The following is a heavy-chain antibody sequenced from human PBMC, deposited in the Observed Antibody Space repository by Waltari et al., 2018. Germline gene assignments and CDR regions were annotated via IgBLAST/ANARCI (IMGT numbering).Heavy chain of an antibody. J-gene: IGHJ3*02. D-gene: IGHD1-20*01. CDR3: AKEGVTGTGGTDAFDI. CDR2: ISYDASNK. V-gene: IGHV3-30*18. Sequence: QVQLVESGGGVVQPGRSLRLSCAASGFTFSSYGMHWVRQAPGKGLEWVAVISYDASNKYYADSVKCRFTISRDNSKNTLYLQMNSLRAEDTAVYYCAKEGVTGTGGTDAFDIWGQGTMVTVSS. CDR1: GFTFSSYG.